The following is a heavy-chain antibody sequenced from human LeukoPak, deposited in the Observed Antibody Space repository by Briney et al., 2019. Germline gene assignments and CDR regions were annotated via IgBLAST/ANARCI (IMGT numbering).Heavy chain of an antibody. CDR2: INPNSGGT. V-gene: IGHV1-2*02. J-gene: IGHJ3*02. CDR1: GYTFTSYG. D-gene: IGHD1-1*01. Sequence: ASVKVSCKASGYTFTSYGISWVRQAPGQGLEWMGWINPNSGGTNYAQKFQGRVTMTRDTSISTAYMELSRLRSDDTAVYYCARDTKGAFDIWGQGTMVTVSS. CDR3: ARDTKGAFDI.